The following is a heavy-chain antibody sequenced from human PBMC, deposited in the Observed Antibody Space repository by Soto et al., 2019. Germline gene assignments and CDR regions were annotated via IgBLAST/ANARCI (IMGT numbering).Heavy chain of an antibody. CDR3: ARVGGFGATTIDY. CDR2: IYYSGST. J-gene: IGHJ4*02. D-gene: IGHD3-10*01. V-gene: IGHV4-30-4*01. CDR1: GGSISSGDYY. Sequence: QVQLQESGPGLVKPSQTLSLTCTVSGGSISSGDYYWSWIRQPPGKGLEWIGYIYYSGSTYYNPTLNRRVTISADTSKNQFSLQLSSVPAADTAVYSCARVGGFGATTIDYWGQGTLVTVSS.